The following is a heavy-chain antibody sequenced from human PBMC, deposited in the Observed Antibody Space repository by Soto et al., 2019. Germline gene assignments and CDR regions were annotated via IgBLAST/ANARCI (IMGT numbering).Heavy chain of an antibody. CDR2: MNPNSGNT. J-gene: IGHJ4*02. CDR3: ARDEQWLVQFTFDY. CDR1: GYTFTSYD. Sequence: ASVKVSCKASGYTFTSYDINWVRQATGQGLEWMGWMNPNSGNTGYAQKFQGRVTMTRNTSISTAYMELSSLRSEDTAVYYCARDEQWLVQFTFDYWGQRTLVTVSS. V-gene: IGHV1-8*01. D-gene: IGHD6-19*01.